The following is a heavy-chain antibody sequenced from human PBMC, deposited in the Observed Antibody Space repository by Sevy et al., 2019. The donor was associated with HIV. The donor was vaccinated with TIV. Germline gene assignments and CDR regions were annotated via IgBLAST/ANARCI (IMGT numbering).Heavy chain of an antibody. J-gene: IGHJ4*02. Sequence: GGSLRLSCAASGFTFSSYAMSWVRQAPGKGLEWVSAISGSGGSTYYADSVKCRFTISRVNSKNTLYLQMNSLRAVDTAVYYGAIDAYGGGDCDSAHPFDYWGQGTLVTVSS. CDR3: AIDAYGGGDCDSAHPFDY. CDR1: GFTFSSYA. V-gene: IGHV3-23*01. D-gene: IGHD2-21*02. CDR2: ISGSGGST.